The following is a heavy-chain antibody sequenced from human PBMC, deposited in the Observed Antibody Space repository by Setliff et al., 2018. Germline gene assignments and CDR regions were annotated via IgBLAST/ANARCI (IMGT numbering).Heavy chain of an antibody. Sequence: PGGSLRLSCAASGFTFTNYAMTWIRQAPGKGLEWVSAISGDGDKAFYADSVKGRFTISRDNSKNTLYLQMNSLRAEDTAVYYCARDPGPHAAHFRPLGYGMDVWGQGTTVTVSS. D-gene: IGHD6-13*01. CDR3: ARDPGPHAAHFRPLGYGMDV. CDR1: GFTFTNYA. V-gene: IGHV3-23*01. CDR2: ISGDGDKA. J-gene: IGHJ6*02.